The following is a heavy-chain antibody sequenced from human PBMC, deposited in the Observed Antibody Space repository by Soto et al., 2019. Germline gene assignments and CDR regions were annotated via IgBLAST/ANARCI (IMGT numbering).Heavy chain of an antibody. V-gene: IGHV3-23*01. CDR2: ISGTASRT. J-gene: IGHJ4*02. CDR1: GFTPTTTP. D-gene: IGHD3-9*01. CDR3: ATSFRYFDN. Sequence: EVQLLESGGGLVLPGGSLRLSCAGSGFTPTTTPLSWVRQPPGTGLEWVTTISGTASRTYYVDSVKGRFFISRDNSKNTGTLQMNNLTLDDTAVYYCATSFRYFDNWGQGTRVTVAS.